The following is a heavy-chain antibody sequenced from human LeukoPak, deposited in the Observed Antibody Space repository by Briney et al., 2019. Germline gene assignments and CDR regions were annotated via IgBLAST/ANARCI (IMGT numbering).Heavy chain of an antibody. CDR2: INWNGGST. CDR3: ARGIRFLECLSRFDY. D-gene: IGHD3-3*01. V-gene: IGHV3-20*04. Sequence: PVGSLRLSCAASGFTFDDYGMSWVRQAPGKGLEWVSGINWNGGSTGYADSVKGRFTISRDNAKNSLYLQMNSLRVEDTALYYCARGIRFLECLSRFDYWGQGTLVTVSS. J-gene: IGHJ4*02. CDR1: GFTFDDYG.